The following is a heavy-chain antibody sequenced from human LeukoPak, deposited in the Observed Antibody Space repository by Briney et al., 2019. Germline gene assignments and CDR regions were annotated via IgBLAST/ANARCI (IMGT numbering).Heavy chain of an antibody. CDR2: IYSGGST. D-gene: IGHD3-22*01. CDR3: ARSRKYYYDSSGYYSFDY. Sequence: QPGGSLRLSCAASGFTFSSYAMSWVRQAPGKGLEWVSVIYSGGSTYYADSVKGRFTISRDNSKNTLYLQMNSLRAEDTAVYYCARSRKYYYDSSGYYSFDYWGQGTLVTVSS. V-gene: IGHV3-66*01. CDR1: GFTFSSYA. J-gene: IGHJ4*02.